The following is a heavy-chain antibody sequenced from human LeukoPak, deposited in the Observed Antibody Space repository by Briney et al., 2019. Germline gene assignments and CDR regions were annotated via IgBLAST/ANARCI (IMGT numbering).Heavy chain of an antibody. Sequence: ASVRVSCKASGYTFTSYYMHWVRQAPGQGLEWMGIINPSGGSTSYAQKFQGRVTMTRDTSTSTVYMELSSLRSEDTAVYYCARDDYGDYGIDYWGQGTLVTVSS. CDR1: GYTFTSYY. V-gene: IGHV1-46*01. CDR3: ARDDYGDYGIDY. D-gene: IGHD4-17*01. J-gene: IGHJ4*02. CDR2: INPSGGST.